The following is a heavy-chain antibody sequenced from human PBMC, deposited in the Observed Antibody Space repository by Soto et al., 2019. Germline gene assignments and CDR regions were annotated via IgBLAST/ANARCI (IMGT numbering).Heavy chain of an antibody. CDR3: ASQQLVHYYYGMDV. Sequence: PSETLSLTCTVSGGSICISSYYWGWIRQPPGKGLEWIGSIYYSGSTYYNPSLKSRVTISVDTSKNQFSLKLSSVTAADTAVYYCASQQLVHYYYGMDVWGQGTTVTVSS. J-gene: IGHJ6*02. CDR1: GGSICISSYY. V-gene: IGHV4-39*01. D-gene: IGHD6-13*01. CDR2: IYYSGST.